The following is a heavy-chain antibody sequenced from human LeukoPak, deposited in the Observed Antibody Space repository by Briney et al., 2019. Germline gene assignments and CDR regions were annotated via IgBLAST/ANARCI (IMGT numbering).Heavy chain of an antibody. Sequence: GGSLRLSCAASGFTFSNAWMSWVRQAPGKGLEWVGRIKSKTDGGTTDYAAPVKGRFTISRDDSKNTLYLQMNSLKTEDTAVYYCTTDRHLTGSDAFDIWGQGTMVTVSS. CDR3: TTDRHLTGSDAFDI. CDR2: IKSKTDGGTT. CDR1: GFTFSNAW. D-gene: IGHD3-9*01. V-gene: IGHV3-15*01. J-gene: IGHJ3*02.